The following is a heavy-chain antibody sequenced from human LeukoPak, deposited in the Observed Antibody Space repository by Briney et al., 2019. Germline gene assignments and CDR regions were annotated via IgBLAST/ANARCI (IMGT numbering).Heavy chain of an antibody. CDR1: GFTFSSYA. CDR3: AKPGGSGSYYPDY. J-gene: IGHJ4*02. Sequence: GGSLRLSCAASGFTFSSYAMSWVRQAPGKGLERVSAISGSGGSTYYADSVKGRFTISRDNSKNTLYLQMNSLRAEDTAVYYCAKPGGSGSYYPDYWGQGTLVTASS. CDR2: ISGSGGST. D-gene: IGHD1-26*01. V-gene: IGHV3-23*01.